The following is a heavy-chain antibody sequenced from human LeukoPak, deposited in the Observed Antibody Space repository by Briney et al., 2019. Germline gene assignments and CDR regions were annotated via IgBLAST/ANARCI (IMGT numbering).Heavy chain of an antibody. J-gene: IGHJ3*01. V-gene: IGHV4-31*03. D-gene: IGHD3-22*01. CDR1: GGSISSGSYY. CDR2: IYYSGST. Sequence: SQTLSLTCSVSGGSISSGSYYWSWIRQHPGKGLEWIGYIYYSGSTYYNPSLKSRVTISVDTSKNQFSLKLSSVTAADTAVYYCARAGHYDSTGYYYADAFDLWGQGTMVTVSS. CDR3: ARAGHYDSTGYYYADAFDL.